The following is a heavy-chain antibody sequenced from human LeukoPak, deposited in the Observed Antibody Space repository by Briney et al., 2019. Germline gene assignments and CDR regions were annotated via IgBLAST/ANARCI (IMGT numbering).Heavy chain of an antibody. CDR3: ANVDTAMGSYFDY. J-gene: IGHJ4*02. Sequence: ASVKVSCKASGYTFTGYYMHWVRQAPGQGLEWMGWINPNSGGTNYAQKFQGRVTMTRDTSISTAYMELSSLRSEDTAVYYCANVDTAMGSYFDYWGQGTLVTVSS. D-gene: IGHD5-18*01. V-gene: IGHV1-2*02. CDR2: INPNSGGT. CDR1: GYTFTGYY.